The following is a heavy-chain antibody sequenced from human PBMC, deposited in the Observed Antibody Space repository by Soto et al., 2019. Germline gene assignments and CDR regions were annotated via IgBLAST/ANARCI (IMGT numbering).Heavy chain of an antibody. CDR1: GGSITSANW. J-gene: IGHJ4*02. Sequence: QVQLQESGPGLVEPSGTLSLTCAVAGGSITSANWWSWVRQSPGKGLEWSGEIDHSGIASYNPSLRSRVTISVNNSRTHFSLILISVTAANTEVYYCARDGGVTGRSGRYFAFCGQGTQVPVSS. D-gene: IGHD3-10*01. V-gene: IGHV4-4*02. CDR2: IDHSGIA. CDR3: ARDGGVTGRSGRYFAF.